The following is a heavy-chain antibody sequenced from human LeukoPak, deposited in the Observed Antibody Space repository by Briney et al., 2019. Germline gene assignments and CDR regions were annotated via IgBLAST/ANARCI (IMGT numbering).Heavy chain of an antibody. D-gene: IGHD3-22*01. CDR3: ARDYYYYDSSGYYYVFDY. Sequence: ASVKVSCKASGYTFTTYDINWVRQATGQGLEWMGWMNPNSGNTGYAQKFQGRVTMTRNTSISTAYMELSSLRSEDTAVYYCARDYYYYDSSGYYYVFDYWGQGTLVTVSS. J-gene: IGHJ4*02. V-gene: IGHV1-8*01. CDR2: MNPNSGNT. CDR1: GYTFTTYD.